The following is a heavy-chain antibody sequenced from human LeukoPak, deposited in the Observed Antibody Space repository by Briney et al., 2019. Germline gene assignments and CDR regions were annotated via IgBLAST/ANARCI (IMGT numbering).Heavy chain of an antibody. CDR2: IKSKTDGGTT. CDR1: GFTFSNAW. CDR3: TTEKITMIVVVITPFDY. Sequence: GGSLRLSCAASGFTFSNAWMSWVRQAPGKGLEWVGRIKSKTDGGTTDYAAPVKGRFTITRDDSKNTLYLQMNSLKTEDTAVYYCTTEKITMIVVVITPFDYWGQGTLVTVSS. D-gene: IGHD3-22*01. J-gene: IGHJ4*02. V-gene: IGHV3-15*01.